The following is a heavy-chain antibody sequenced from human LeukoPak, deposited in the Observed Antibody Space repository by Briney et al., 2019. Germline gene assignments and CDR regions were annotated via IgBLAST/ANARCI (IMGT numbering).Heavy chain of an antibody. CDR3: ARVAVSYWYFDL. Sequence: ASVKVSCKASGYTFTSYGISWVRQAPGQGLEWMGWINPNSGGTNYAQKFQGRVTMTRDTSISTAYMELSRLRSDDTAVYYCARVAVSYWYFDLWGRGTLVTVSS. D-gene: IGHD3-10*01. J-gene: IGHJ2*01. CDR2: INPNSGGT. V-gene: IGHV1-2*02. CDR1: GYTFTSYG.